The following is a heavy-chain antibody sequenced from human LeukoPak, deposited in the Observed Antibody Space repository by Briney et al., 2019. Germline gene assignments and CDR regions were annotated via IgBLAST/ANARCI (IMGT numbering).Heavy chain of an antibody. CDR3: ARQYYYDSSGYSEGDY. Sequence: ASVKVSCKASGYTFTSYGISWVRQASGQGLEWMGWISAYNGNTNYAQKLQGRVTMTTDTSTSTAYMELRSLRSDDTAVYYCARQYYYDSSGYSEGDYWGQGTLVTVSS. V-gene: IGHV1-18*01. CDR1: GYTFTSYG. J-gene: IGHJ4*02. D-gene: IGHD3-22*01. CDR2: ISAYNGNT.